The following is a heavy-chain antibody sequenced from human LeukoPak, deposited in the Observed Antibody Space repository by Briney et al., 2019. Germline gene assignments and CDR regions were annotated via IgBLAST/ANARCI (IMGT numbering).Heavy chain of an antibody. J-gene: IGHJ4*02. CDR3: TTDEVNWNPPGY. CDR1: GVTFSNAW. Sequence: GGSLCLSWAAPGVTFSNAWMSGFGQAPGKGLEWVGSIKSKTDGGTTDYAAAVKGRFTISRDDSKNTLYLQMTSLKTEDTAVYYCTTDEVNWNPPGYWGQGTLVTVSS. D-gene: IGHD1-20*01. CDR2: IKSKTDGGTT. V-gene: IGHV3-15*01.